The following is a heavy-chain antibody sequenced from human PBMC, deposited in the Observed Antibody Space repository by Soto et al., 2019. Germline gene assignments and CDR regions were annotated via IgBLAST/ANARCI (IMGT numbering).Heavy chain of an antibody. CDR2: FDPEDGET. D-gene: IGHD3-3*01. Sequence: ASVKVSCKVSGYTLTELSMHWVRQAPGKGLEWMGGFDPEDGETIYAQKFQGRVTMTEDTSTDTAYMELSSLRSEDTAGYYCAPDRGVRGLEWLCQRGFGIWDQ. CDR3: APDRGVRGLEWLCQRGFGI. J-gene: IGHJ3*02. CDR1: GYTLTELS. V-gene: IGHV1-24*01.